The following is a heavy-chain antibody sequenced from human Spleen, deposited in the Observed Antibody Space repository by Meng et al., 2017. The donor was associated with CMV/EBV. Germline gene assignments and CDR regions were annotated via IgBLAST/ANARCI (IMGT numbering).Heavy chain of an antibody. V-gene: IGHV3-48*03. CDR2: ISGAATNK. CDR3: ARDFAGSWVGSNNFDY. CDR1: GFTFSGYE. Sequence: GESLKISCAASGFTFSGYEMNWVRQAPGRGLEWISYISGAATNKYYADSVKGRYTISRDNAKNSLYLQMNSLRAEDTAVYYCARDFAGSWVGSNNFDYWGQGTLVTVSS. J-gene: IGHJ4*02. D-gene: IGHD4-23*01.